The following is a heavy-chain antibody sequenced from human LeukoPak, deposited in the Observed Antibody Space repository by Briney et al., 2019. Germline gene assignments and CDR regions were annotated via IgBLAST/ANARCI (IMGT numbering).Heavy chain of an antibody. V-gene: IGHV3-53*01. Sequence: PGGSLRLSCAASGFIVSSNYMNWVRQAPGKGLEWVSVIYGGGSTYYSDSVKGRFTISRDNSKNTVYLQMNSLRAEDTAVYYCAREKRQLWSIDWYFDLWGRGTLVTVSS. J-gene: IGHJ2*01. CDR3: AREKRQLWSIDWYFDL. CDR2: IYGGGST. CDR1: GFIVSSNY. D-gene: IGHD5-18*01.